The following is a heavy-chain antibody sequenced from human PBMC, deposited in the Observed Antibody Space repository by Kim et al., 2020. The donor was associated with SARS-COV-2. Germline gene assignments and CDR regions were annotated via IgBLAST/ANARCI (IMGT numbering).Heavy chain of an antibody. Sequence: ASVKVSCKASGYTFTSYDINWVRQATGQGLEWMGWMNPNSGNTGYAQKFQGRVTMTRNTSISTAYMELSSLRSEDTAVYYCARCMYYYGSGSCFFDYWGQGTLVTVSS. CDR3: ARCMYYYGSGSCFFDY. D-gene: IGHD3-10*01. CDR1: GYTFTSYD. V-gene: IGHV1-8*01. J-gene: IGHJ4*02. CDR2: MNPNSGNT.